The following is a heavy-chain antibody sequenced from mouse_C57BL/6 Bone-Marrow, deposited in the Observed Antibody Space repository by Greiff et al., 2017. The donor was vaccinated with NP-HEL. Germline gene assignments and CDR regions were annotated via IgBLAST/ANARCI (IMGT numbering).Heavy chain of an antibody. V-gene: IGHV2-2*01. Sequence: VQLQQSGPGLVQPSQSLSITCTVSGFSLTSYGVHWVRQSPGKGLEWLGVIWSGGSTDYNAAFISRLSISKDNSKSQVFFKMNSLQADDTAIYYCASLYDYASYWYFDVWGTGTTVTVSS. CDR3: ASLYDYASYWYFDV. CDR1: GFSLTSYG. D-gene: IGHD2-4*01. J-gene: IGHJ1*03. CDR2: IWSGGST.